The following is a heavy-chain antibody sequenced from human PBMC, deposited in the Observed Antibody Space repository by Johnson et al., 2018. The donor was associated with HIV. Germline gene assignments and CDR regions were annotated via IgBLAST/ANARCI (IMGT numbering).Heavy chain of an antibody. CDR1: GFTFSSYA. CDR3: ARVGYYVDAFDI. V-gene: IGHV3-23*04. J-gene: IGHJ3*02. Sequence: VQLVESGGGLVQPGGSLRLSCAASGFTFSSYAMSWVRQAPGKGLEWVSAISGSGGSTYYADSVTGRFTISRDNSKNTLYLQMNSLRVEDTAVYYCARVGYYVDAFDIWGQGTVVTVSS. CDR2: ISGSGGST. D-gene: IGHD3-22*01.